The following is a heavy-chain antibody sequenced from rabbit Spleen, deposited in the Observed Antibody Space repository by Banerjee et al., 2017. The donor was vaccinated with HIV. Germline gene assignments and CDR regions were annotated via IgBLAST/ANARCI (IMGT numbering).Heavy chain of an antibody. CDR2: IYAGSSGNT. V-gene: IGHV1S40*01. J-gene: IGHJ6*01. Sequence: QSLEESGGDLVKPGASLTLTCKASGFDFTSTYYMCWVRQAPGKGLEWIACIYAGSSGNTYSAIWAKGRFTISKTSSTTVTLQMTSLTAADTATYFCARDTSTSFSTYGMDLWGPGTLVTVS. CDR3: ARDTSTSFSTYGMDL. D-gene: IGHD1-1*01. CDR1: GFDFTSTYY.